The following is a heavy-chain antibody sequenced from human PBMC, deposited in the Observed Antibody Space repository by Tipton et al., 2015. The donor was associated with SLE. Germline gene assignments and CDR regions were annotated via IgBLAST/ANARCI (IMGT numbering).Heavy chain of an antibody. Sequence: TLSLTCAVYGGSFSGYYWSWIRQPPGKGLEWIGEINHSGSTNYNPSLKSRVTISVDTSKNQFSLKLSSVTAADTAVYYCARGWGYIVAVFDYWGQGTLVTVSS. CDR2: INHSGST. CDR3: ARGWGYIVAVFDY. CDR1: GGSFSGYY. J-gene: IGHJ4*02. V-gene: IGHV4-34*01. D-gene: IGHD5-12*01.